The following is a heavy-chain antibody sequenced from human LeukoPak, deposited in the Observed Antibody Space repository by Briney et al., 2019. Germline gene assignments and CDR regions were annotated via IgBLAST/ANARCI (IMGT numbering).Heavy chain of an antibody. Sequence: PGESLRLSCAASGFTFSNYWMSWVRQAPGKGLEWVANIKQDGSETYYVDSVKGRFTISRDNAKNSLFLQINSLTAEDTAVYYCARKGGTRGPLNYWGQGTLVTVSS. V-gene: IGHV3-7*01. CDR2: IKQDGSET. CDR3: ARKGGTRGPLNY. D-gene: IGHD2-8*01. CDR1: GFTFSNYW. J-gene: IGHJ4*02.